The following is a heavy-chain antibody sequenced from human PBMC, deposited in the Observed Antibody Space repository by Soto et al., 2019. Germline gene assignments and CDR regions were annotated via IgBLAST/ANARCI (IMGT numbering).Heavy chain of an antibody. D-gene: IGHD3-3*01. Sequence: GGSLRLSCAASGFTFSSYAMSWVRQAPGKGLEWVSAISGSGGSTYYADSVKGRFTISRDNSKNTLYLQMNSLRAEDTAVYYCAKALPPHNDFWSGYYTADYYYYMDVWGKGTTVTVSS. V-gene: IGHV3-23*01. J-gene: IGHJ6*03. CDR1: GFTFSSYA. CDR3: AKALPPHNDFWSGYYTADYYYYMDV. CDR2: ISGSGGST.